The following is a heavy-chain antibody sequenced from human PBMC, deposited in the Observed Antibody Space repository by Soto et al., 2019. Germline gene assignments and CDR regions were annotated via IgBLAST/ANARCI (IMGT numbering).Heavy chain of an antibody. V-gene: IGHV4-39*01. Sequence: SETLSLTCTVSGGSISSSTYYWGWIRQLPGKGLEWIGTIYYSGNTDYNPSLKSRVTISVDTSKNQFSLKLTSVTAADTAVYYCARQAFSSRSSYFRYHGGTDVWGQGTTVTVS. CDR3: ARQAFSSRSSYFRYHGGTDV. CDR2: IYYSGNT. D-gene: IGHD6-6*01. CDR1: GGSISSSTYY. J-gene: IGHJ6*02.